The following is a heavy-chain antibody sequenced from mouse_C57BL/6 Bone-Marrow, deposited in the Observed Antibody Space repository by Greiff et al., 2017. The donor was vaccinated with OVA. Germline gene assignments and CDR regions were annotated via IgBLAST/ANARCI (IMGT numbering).Heavy chain of an antibody. V-gene: IGHV5-12*01. CDR1: GFTFSDYY. D-gene: IGHD2-1*01. Sequence: EVKLVESGGGLVQPGGSLKLSCAASGFTFSDYYMYWVRQTPEKRLEWVAYISNGGGSTYYPDTVKGRFTISRDNAKNTLYLQMSRLKSEDTAMYYCARRRDGNYFDYWGQGTTLTVSS. CDR3: ARRRDGNYFDY. J-gene: IGHJ2*01. CDR2: ISNGGGST.